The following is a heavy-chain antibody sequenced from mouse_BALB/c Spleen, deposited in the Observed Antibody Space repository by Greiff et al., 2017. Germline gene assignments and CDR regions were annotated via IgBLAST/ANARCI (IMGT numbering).Heavy chain of an antibody. CDR2: INPYNGDT. J-gene: IGHJ2*01. Sequence: EVKLVESGPELVKPGASVKISCKASGYSFTGYFMNWVMQSHGKSLEWIGRINPYNGDTFYNQKFKGKATLTVDKSSSTAHMELRSLASEDSAVYYCARLIDGSSGGDYFDYWGQGTTLTVSS. CDR3: ARLIDGSSGGDYFDY. CDR1: GYSFTGYF. D-gene: IGHD1-1*01. V-gene: IGHV1-20*02.